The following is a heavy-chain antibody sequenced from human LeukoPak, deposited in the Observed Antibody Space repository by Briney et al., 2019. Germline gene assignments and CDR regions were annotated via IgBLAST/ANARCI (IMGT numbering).Heavy chain of an antibody. CDR1: GFTFSSYE. V-gene: IGHV3-48*03. CDR2: IGSSGTTK. J-gene: IGHJ4*02. D-gene: IGHD3-16*01. Sequence: GGSLRLSCAASGFTFSSYEMNWVRQAPGKGLEWISYIGSSGTTKYYADSVKGRFTISRDNAKNSLYLQMNNLRAEDTAVYYCARDPAVSYDYVWGSFAGYWGQGTLVTVSS. CDR3: ARDPAVSYDYVWGSFAGY.